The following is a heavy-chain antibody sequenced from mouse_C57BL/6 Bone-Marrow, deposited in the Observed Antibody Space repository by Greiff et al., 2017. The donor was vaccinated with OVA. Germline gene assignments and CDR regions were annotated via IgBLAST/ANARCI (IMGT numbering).Heavy chain of an antibody. V-gene: IGHV14-4*01. J-gene: IGHJ4*01. Sequence: EVQLQQSGAELVRPGASVKLSCTASGFNIKDDYMHWVKQRPEQGLEWIGWIDPENGDPEYASKFQGKATITADTSSNTAYLQLSSLTSEDTAVYYCTTGYSNYRMDYWGQGTSVTVSS. D-gene: IGHD2-5*01. CDR2: IDPENGDP. CDR3: TTGYSNYRMDY. CDR1: GFNIKDDY.